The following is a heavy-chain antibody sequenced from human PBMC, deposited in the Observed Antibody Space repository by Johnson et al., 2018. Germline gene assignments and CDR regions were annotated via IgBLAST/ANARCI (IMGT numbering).Heavy chain of an antibody. D-gene: IGHD6-13*01. CDR2: ISYDGNNK. CDR1: GFTFSSYG. V-gene: IGHV3-30*03. Sequence: QVQLVESGGGVVQPGRSLRLSCAASGFTFSSYGMHWVRQAPGKGLEWVAVISYDGNNKDYADSVKGRFTISRDKSRNTLFLQLNSLRAEDTAVDYCARDLRGAAAGNDYWGQGTLVTVSS. J-gene: IGHJ4*02. CDR3: ARDLRGAAAGNDY.